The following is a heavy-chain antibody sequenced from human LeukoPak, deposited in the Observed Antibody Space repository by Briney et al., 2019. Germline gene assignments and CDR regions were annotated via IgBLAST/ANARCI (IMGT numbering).Heavy chain of an antibody. CDR3: ARGLSGNGDYVAFDI. D-gene: IGHD4-17*01. CDR1: GYSFTSYW. Sequence: GESLKISCKGSGYSFTSYWIGWVRQMPGKGLEWMGIIYPGDSDTRYSPSFQGQVTISADKSISTAYLQWSSLKASDTAMYYCARGLSGNGDYVAFDIWGQGTTVTVSS. V-gene: IGHV5-51*01. J-gene: IGHJ3*02. CDR2: IYPGDSDT.